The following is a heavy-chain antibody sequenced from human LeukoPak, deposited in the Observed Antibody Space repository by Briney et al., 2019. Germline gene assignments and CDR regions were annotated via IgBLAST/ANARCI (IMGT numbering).Heavy chain of an antibody. D-gene: IGHD4-11*01. V-gene: IGHV1-24*01. CDR3: ATAHSNYNYYGMDV. Sequence: ASVKVSRKVSRYTLTELSMHWVRQAPGKGLEWMGGFDLEDGETIYAQKFQGRVTMTEDTSTDTAYMELSSLRSEDTAVYYCATAHSNYNYYGMDVWGQGTTVTVSS. CDR2: FDLEDGET. CDR1: RYTLTELS. J-gene: IGHJ6*02.